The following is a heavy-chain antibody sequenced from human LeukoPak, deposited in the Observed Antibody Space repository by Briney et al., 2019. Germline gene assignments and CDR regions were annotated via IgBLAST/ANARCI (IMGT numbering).Heavy chain of an antibody. V-gene: IGHV1-2*02. CDR2: INPNSGGT. CDR3: ARGIHNSGYYET. D-gene: IGHD3-22*01. J-gene: IGHJ4*02. CDR1: GHTFTAYY. Sequence: ASMKVSCKASGHTFTAYYIHWVRQAPGQGLEWMGWINPNSGGTNYAQKFQGRVSMTRDTSINTGYMGLSRLTSDDTAVYYCARGIHNSGYYETWGQGTLVTVSS.